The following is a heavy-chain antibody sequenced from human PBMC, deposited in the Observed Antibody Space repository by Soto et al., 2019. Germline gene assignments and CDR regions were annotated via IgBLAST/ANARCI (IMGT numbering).Heavy chain of an antibody. D-gene: IGHD6-13*01. V-gene: IGHV3-23*01. CDR1: GFTFDRHG. CDR3: ARDAYGVAAAGTSLDN. J-gene: IGHJ4*02. CDR2: ITGSGST. Sequence: EEQLLESGGGLVQPGGSLRLSCAASGFTFDRHGMNWVRQAPGKGLEWVSGITGSGSTYYADSVKGRFTISRDNSKNILYAEMNSLRAEDTAVYYCARDAYGVAAAGTSLDNWGQGTLVTVSS.